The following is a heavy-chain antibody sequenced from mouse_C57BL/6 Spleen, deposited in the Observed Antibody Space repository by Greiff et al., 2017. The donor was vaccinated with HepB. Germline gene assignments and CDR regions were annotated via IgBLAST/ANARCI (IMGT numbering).Heavy chain of an antibody. J-gene: IGHJ2*01. CDR1: GYTFTDYE. CDR2: IDPETGGT. Sequence: QVQLKESGAELVRPGASVTLSCKASGYTFTDYEMHWVKQTPVHGLEWIGAIDPETGGTAYNQKFKGKAILTADKSSSTAYMELRSLTSEDSAVYYCTREAYYSNPYFDYWGQGTTLTVSS. V-gene: IGHV1-15*01. CDR3: TREAYYSNPYFDY. D-gene: IGHD2-5*01.